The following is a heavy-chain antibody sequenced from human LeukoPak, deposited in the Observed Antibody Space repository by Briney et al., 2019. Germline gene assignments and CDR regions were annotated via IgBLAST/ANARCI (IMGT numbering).Heavy chain of an antibody. CDR1: GFTFSSYA. D-gene: IGHD3-3*01. J-gene: IGHJ4*02. V-gene: IGHV3-23*01. CDR2: LSGSGGST. Sequence: PGGSLRLSCAASGFTFSSYAMSWVRQAPGQGLEWVSALSGSGGSTYYADSVKGRFTISRDNSKNTRYLQMNSLRAEDTAVYYCAKDIRFLEWLSITYFDYWGQGTLVTVSS. CDR3: AKDIRFLEWLSITYFDY.